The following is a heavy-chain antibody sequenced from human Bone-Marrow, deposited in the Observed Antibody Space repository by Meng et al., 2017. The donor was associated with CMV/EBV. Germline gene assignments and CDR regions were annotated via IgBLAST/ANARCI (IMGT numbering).Heavy chain of an antibody. D-gene: IGHD3-3*01. J-gene: IGHJ6*02. CDR1: GYTFTSYY. CDR2: INPSGGST. V-gene: IGHV1-46*01. CDR3: AREGSYYDFWSGYYPVYYYYGMDV. Sequence: ASVKVSCKASGYTFTSYYMHWVRQAPGQGLEWMGIINPSGGSTNYAQKLQGRVTITTDESTSTAYMELSSLRSEDTAVYYCAREGSYYDFWSGYYPVYYYYGMDVWGQGTTVTVSS.